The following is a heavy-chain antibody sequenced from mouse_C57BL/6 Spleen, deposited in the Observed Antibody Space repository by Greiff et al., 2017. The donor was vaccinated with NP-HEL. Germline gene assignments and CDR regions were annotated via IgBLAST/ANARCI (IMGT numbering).Heavy chain of an antibody. CDR1: GFTFSSYA. CDR2: ISDGGSYT. Sequence: EVKLVESGGGLVKPGGSLKLSCAASGFTFSSYAMSWVRQTPEKRLEWVATISDGGSYTYYPDNVKGRFTISRDNAKNNLYLQMSHLKSEDTAMYYCARDGGTAQATGYFDYWGQGTTLTVSS. J-gene: IGHJ2*01. D-gene: IGHD3-2*02. CDR3: ARDGGTAQATGYFDY. V-gene: IGHV5-4*01.